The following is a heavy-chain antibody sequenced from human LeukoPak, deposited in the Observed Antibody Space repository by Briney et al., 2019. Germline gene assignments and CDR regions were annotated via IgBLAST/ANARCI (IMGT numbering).Heavy chain of an antibody. J-gene: IGHJ4*02. CDR3: AKEGDYCGGDCYFDY. V-gene: IGHV3-30*02. D-gene: IGHD2-21*02. CDR2: IRYDGSNK. CDR1: GFTFSSYG. Sequence: PGGSLRLSCAASGFTFSSYGMHWVRQAPGKGLEWVAFIRYDGSNKYYADSVKGRFTISRDNSKNTLYLQMNSLRAEDTAVYYCAKEGDYCGGDCYFDYRGQGTLVTVSS.